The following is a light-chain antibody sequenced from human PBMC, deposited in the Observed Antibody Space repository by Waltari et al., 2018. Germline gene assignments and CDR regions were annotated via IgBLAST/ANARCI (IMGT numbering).Light chain of an antibody. V-gene: IGLV1-51*01. Sequence: QSVLTQPPSVSAAPGQRVTISCSGSISNIGTNYVSWYQQLPGTAPKLLIYDDNKRPSGIPDRFSGSKSGTSATLGISGLQSGDEADYYCGTWDRGLSAGHLFGTGTKVTVL. J-gene: IGLJ1*01. CDR2: DDN. CDR3: GTWDRGLSAGHL. CDR1: ISNIGTNY.